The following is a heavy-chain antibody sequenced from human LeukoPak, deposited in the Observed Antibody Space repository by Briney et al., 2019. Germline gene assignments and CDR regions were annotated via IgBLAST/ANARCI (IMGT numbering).Heavy chain of an antibody. V-gene: IGHV1-18*01. Sequence: ASVKVSCKASGYTFTSYGISWVRQAPGQGLEWMGWISAYNGNTNYAQKFQGRVTMTEDTSTDTAYMELSSLRSEDTAVYYCATDLRHDSSGYYLSRNYWGQGTLVTVSS. CDR3: ATDLRHDSSGYYLSRNY. J-gene: IGHJ4*02. CDR2: ISAYNGNT. CDR1: GYTFTSYG. D-gene: IGHD3-22*01.